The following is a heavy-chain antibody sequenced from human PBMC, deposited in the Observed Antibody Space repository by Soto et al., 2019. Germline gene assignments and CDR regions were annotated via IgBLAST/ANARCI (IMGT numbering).Heavy chain of an antibody. CDR2: IYYSGST. J-gene: IGHJ5*02. D-gene: IGHD2-15*01. Sequence: SETLSLTCTVSGDSISSSTYFWGWVRQPPGKGLEWIGSIYYSGSTYYNPSLKSRVTMSLDKSNNQFSLKLTSVTAADTAVYYCARSVRLFRGSFDPWGQGTLVTVSS. V-gene: IGHV4-39*07. CDR3: ARSVRLFRGSFDP. CDR1: GDSISSSTYF.